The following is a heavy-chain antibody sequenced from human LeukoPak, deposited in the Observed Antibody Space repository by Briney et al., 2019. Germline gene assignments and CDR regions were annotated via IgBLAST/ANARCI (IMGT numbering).Heavy chain of an antibody. Sequence: PGGSLRLSCAASGFTFSSYEMNWVRQAPGKGLEWASYISSSGSTIYYADSVKGRFTISRDNAKNSLYLQMNSLRAEDTAVYYCARDGRVDYCSSTSCYNTYYYYGMDVWGQGTMVTVSS. CDR1: GFTFSSYE. V-gene: IGHV3-48*03. CDR3: ARDGRVDYCSSTSCYNTYYYYGMDV. D-gene: IGHD2-2*02. CDR2: ISSSGSTI. J-gene: IGHJ6*02.